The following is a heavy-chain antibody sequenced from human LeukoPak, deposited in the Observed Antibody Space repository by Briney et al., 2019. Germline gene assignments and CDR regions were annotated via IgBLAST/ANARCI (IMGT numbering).Heavy chain of an antibody. Sequence: GGSLRLSCVVSGITLSNYGMSWVRQAPGKGLEWFSYISSSVSTKYYADSVRGRFTISRDNAKNSLYLQMSSLRAEDTAVYYCTKDPNGDYVGAFDPWGQGTLVTVSS. J-gene: IGHJ5*02. CDR2: ISSSVSTK. D-gene: IGHD4-17*01. CDR3: TKDPNGDYVGAFDP. CDR1: GITLSNYG. V-gene: IGHV3-11*01.